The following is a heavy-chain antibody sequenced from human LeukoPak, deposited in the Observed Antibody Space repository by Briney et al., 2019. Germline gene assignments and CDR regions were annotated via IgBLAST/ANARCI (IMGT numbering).Heavy chain of an antibody. Sequence: ASVKVSCKASGYTFTCYYMHRVRQAPGQGLEWMGWINPNSGGTNYAQKFQGRVTMTRDTSISTAYKELSRLRSDDTAVYYCARVESYGHNWFDLWGQGTLVTVSS. D-gene: IGHD5-18*01. CDR1: GYTFTCYY. V-gene: IGHV1-2*02. CDR3: ARVESYGHNWFDL. J-gene: IGHJ5*02. CDR2: INPNSGGT.